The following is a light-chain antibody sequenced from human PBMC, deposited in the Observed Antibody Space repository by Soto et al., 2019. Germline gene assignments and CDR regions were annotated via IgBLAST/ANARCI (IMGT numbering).Light chain of an antibody. Sequence: EIVLTQSPGTLSLSPGERANLYCRASQSVGSNYLAWYQQKPGQAPRVLIYGASSRATGIPDRFSGSGSGADFPLTISRLEPEDFAVYYCQQYTTSPFTFGPGTKVDIK. J-gene: IGKJ3*01. CDR2: GAS. V-gene: IGKV3-20*01. CDR3: QQYTTSPFT. CDR1: QSVGSNY.